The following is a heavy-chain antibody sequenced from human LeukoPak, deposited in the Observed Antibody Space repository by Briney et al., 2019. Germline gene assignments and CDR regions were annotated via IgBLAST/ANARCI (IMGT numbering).Heavy chain of an antibody. CDR2: ISGSGGSK. J-gene: IGHJ4*02. V-gene: IGHV3-23*01. Sequence: GGSLRLSCAASGFTFSSYAMSWVGQAQGKGLEWVSAISGSGGSKYYADSVKGRFTISRDNSKNTLYLQMNSLRAEDTAVYYCAKDIGYGDYGGFDYWGQGTLVTVSS. CDR1: GFTFSSYA. D-gene: IGHD4-17*01. CDR3: AKDIGYGDYGGFDY.